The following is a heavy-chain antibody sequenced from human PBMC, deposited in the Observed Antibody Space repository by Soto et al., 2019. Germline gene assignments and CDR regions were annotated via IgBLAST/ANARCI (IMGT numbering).Heavy chain of an antibody. J-gene: IGHJ5*02. CDR2: IKHDGSEK. CDR1: GFTFGRYW. V-gene: IGHV3-7*03. Sequence: GGSLRLSCAASGFTFGRYWMTWVRQAPGKGLEWVANIKHDGSEKYYVDSVKGRFTISRDNAKNSLYLQMNSLRAEDTAVYYCARESAYYYDSSGYPTGPWGQGTLVTVSS. D-gene: IGHD3-22*01. CDR3: ARESAYYYDSSGYPTGP.